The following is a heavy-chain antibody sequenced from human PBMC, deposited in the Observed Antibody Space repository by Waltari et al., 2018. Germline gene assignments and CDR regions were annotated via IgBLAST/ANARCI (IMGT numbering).Heavy chain of an antibody. Sequence: EVQLVESGGGLVQPGGSLRLSCAASGFTFSSYAMNWVRQAPGKGLEWVSAISGSGDSTYYAVAVKGRFTISRDNSKNTLYVQMSSLRAEDTAVYYCANLGYYDFWGGSNSDFAYWGQGTLVTVAS. D-gene: IGHD3-3*01. CDR2: ISGSGDST. CDR1: GFTFSSYA. CDR3: ANLGYYDFWGGSNSDFAY. J-gene: IGHJ4*02. V-gene: IGHV3-23*04.